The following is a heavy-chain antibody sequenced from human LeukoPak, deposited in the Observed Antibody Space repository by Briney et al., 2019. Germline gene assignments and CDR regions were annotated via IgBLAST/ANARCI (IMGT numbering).Heavy chain of an antibody. CDR1: GFTFSDYY. Sequence: GGSPRLSCAASGFTFSDYYMSWIRQAPGKGLEWVSYISSSSSSYTNYADSVKGRFTISRDNAKNSLYLQMNSLRAEDTAVYYCARERIADRHAFDIWGQGTMVTVSS. CDR2: ISSSSSSYT. CDR3: ARERIADRHAFDI. D-gene: IGHD6-13*01. J-gene: IGHJ3*02. V-gene: IGHV3-11*06.